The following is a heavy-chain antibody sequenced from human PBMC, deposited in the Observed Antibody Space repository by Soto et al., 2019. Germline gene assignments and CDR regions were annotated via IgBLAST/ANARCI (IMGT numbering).Heavy chain of an antibody. D-gene: IGHD5-18*01. CDR1: GFSFSSYW. CDR2: IKTHGSST. V-gene: IGHV3-74*01. J-gene: IGHJ4*02. Sequence: EVQLVESGGGLVQPGGSLRLSCAASGFSFSSYWIHWVRQAPGKGLVWVSRIKTHGSSTDYADSVKGRFTISRDNAKNTLYLQMNSLSAADTAVYYCAKREGNTYGLFHWGQGTRVTVSS. CDR3: AKREGNTYGLFH.